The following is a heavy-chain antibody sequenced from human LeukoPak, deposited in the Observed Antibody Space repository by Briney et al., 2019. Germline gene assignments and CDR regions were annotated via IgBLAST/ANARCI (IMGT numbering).Heavy chain of an antibody. V-gene: IGHV4-39*07. Sequence: SETLSLTCTVSGGSVSSGSYYWSWIRQPPGKGLEWIGEINHSGSTNYNPSLKSRVTISVDTSKNQFSLKLSSVTAADTAVYYCARVSDYYDSSGYYNWFDPWGQGTLVTVSS. J-gene: IGHJ5*02. CDR3: ARVSDYYDSSGYYNWFDP. D-gene: IGHD3-22*01. CDR2: INHSGST. CDR1: GGSVSSGSYY.